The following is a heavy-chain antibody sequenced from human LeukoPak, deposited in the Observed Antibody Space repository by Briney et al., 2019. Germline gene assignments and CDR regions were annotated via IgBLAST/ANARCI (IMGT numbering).Heavy chain of an antibody. D-gene: IGHD2-2*01. J-gene: IGHJ4*02. CDR2: ISYDGSNK. CDR3: AKAPVVVPAATRIRLGDLDY. CDR1: GFTFSSYG. Sequence: GGSLRLSCAASGFTFSSYGMHWVRQAPGKGLEWVAVISYDGSNKYYADSVKGRFTISRDNSKNTLYLQMSSLRAEDTAVYYCAKAPVVVPAATRIRLGDLDYWGQGTLVTVSS. V-gene: IGHV3-30*18.